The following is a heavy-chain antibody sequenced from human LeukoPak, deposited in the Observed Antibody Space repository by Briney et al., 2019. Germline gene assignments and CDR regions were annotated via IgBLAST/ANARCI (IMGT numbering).Heavy chain of an antibody. V-gene: IGHV4-34*01. CDR1: GGSFSGYY. CDR2: INYSGSA. D-gene: IGHD3-22*01. CDR3: ATGKYDSCDYSGGWYYFDY. J-gene: IGHJ4*02. Sequence: SETLSLTCAVFGGSFSGYYWTWIRQSPGKGLEWIGQINYSGSANYNRSLKSRVTITIESSKNQFSLELSSVTAADSAMYYCATGKYDSCDYSGGWYYFDYWGQGTLVTVSS.